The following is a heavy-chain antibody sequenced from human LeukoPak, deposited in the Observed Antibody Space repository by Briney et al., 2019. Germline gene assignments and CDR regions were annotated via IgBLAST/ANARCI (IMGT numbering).Heavy chain of an antibody. CDR3: ASFHDETAPTPNY. J-gene: IGHJ4*02. D-gene: IGHD2-21*02. V-gene: IGHV4-39*07. Sequence: SETLSLTCTVSGGSISSSSYYWGWIRQPPGKGLEWIGSIYYSGSTYYNPSLKSRVTISVDTSKNQFSLKLSSVTAADTAVYYCASFHDETAPTPNYWGQGTLVTVSS. CDR2: IYYSGST. CDR1: GGSISSSSYY.